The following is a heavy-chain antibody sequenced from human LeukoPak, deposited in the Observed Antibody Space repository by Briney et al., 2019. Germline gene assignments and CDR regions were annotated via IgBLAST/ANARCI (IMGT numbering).Heavy chain of an antibody. V-gene: IGHV3-7*04. J-gene: IGHJ3*01. D-gene: IGHD3-3*01. CDR1: GFTFSNYW. CDR3: ARVWSAFDA. CDR2: IKQDGSEK. Sequence: AGGSLRLSCAASGFTFSNYWMHWVRQAPGKGLEWVAHIKQDGSEKNYVDSVEGRFTISRDNAKNSVYLQMNSLRAEDTAVYYCARVWSAFDAWGQGTMVTVSS.